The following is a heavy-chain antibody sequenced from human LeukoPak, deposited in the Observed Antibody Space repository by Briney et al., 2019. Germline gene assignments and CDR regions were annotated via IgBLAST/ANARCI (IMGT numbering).Heavy chain of an antibody. D-gene: IGHD4-23*01. V-gene: IGHV3-23*01. CDR3: GGNSDY. J-gene: IGHJ4*02. Sequence: GGSLRLSCAASGFTFTNYAMTWVRQAPGKGLEWVSTISGSGSSTYYADSVKGRFTISRDNSKNTLYLQMNSLRAEDTAVYYCGGNSDYWGQGILVTVSS. CDR1: GFTFTNYA. CDR2: ISGSGSST.